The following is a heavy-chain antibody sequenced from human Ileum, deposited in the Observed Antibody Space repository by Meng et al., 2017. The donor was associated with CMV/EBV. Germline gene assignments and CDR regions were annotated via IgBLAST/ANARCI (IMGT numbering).Heavy chain of an antibody. V-gene: IGHV3-74*01. CDR3: TTIFEDY. CDR1: GFIVSDHW. J-gene: IGHJ4*02. D-gene: IGHD3-3*02. Sequence: VQLGESGGGFVQPGGSLRLSCAAPGFIVSDHWIHWVRQAPGKGLEWVSRIEDSGTATSYADSVKGRFTISRDNAKNTVTLQMNSLRVDDTAVYYCTTIFEDYWGQGTLVTVSS. CDR2: IEDSGTAT.